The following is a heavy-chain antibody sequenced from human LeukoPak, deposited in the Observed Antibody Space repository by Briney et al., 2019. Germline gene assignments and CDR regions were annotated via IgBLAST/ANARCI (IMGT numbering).Heavy chain of an antibody. CDR3: ARGNHYYDRWWVDY. CDR1: GGSISSGGYS. Sequence: PSETLSLTCAVSGGSISSGGYSWSWIRQPPGTGLEWIGYIYHSGSTYYNPSLKSRVTISVDRSKNQFSLKLSSVTAADTAVYYCARGNHYYDRWWVDYWGQGTLVTVSS. CDR2: IYHSGST. V-gene: IGHV4-30-2*01. D-gene: IGHD3-22*01. J-gene: IGHJ4*02.